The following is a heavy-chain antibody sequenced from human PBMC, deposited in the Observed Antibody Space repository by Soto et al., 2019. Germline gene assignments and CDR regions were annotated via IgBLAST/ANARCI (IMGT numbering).Heavy chain of an antibody. Sequence: EVQLVESGGGLVQPGGSLRLSCAASGFTFSGYGMRWVRQAPGKGLEYIAHITSNGGSTYHADSVKGRFTISRDNSKNTLFLQMGSLRVEDTAVYYCARGSSYGYLDYWGQGTLVTVSS. CDR3: ARGSSYGYLDY. V-gene: IGHV3-64*07. D-gene: IGHD5-18*01. CDR2: ITSNGGST. J-gene: IGHJ4*02. CDR1: GFTFSGYG.